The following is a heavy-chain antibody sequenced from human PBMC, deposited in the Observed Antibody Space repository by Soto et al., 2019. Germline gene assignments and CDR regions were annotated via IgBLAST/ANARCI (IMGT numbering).Heavy chain of an antibody. D-gene: IGHD7-27*01. J-gene: IGHJ5*02. Sequence: EVQLVESGGGLVQPGRSLRLSCAASGFTFDDYAMHWVRQAPGKGLEWVSGISWNSGSIGYADSVKGRFTISRDNAKNSLYLQMNSRRAEDTALYYCAKGGWGFRSRFDPWGQGTLVTVSS. CDR3: AKGGWGFRSRFDP. V-gene: IGHV3-9*01. CDR1: GFTFDDYA. CDR2: ISWNSGSI.